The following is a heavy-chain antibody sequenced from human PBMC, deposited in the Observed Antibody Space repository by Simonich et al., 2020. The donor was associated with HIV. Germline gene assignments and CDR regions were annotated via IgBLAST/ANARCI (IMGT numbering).Heavy chain of an antibody. V-gene: IGHV1-3*01. D-gene: IGHD1-1*01. CDR3: ARDSATRTDAGAFDI. CDR1: GYTFTTYS. CDR2: INAGNGNT. Sequence: QVHLVQSGAEVKKPGASVKPSCKASGYTFTTYSMHWVRQAPGQRLEWMGWINAGNGNTKYSQKFQGRVTITRDTSASTAYMELSSLTSEDTAVYYCARDSATRTDAGAFDIWGQGTMVTVSS. J-gene: IGHJ3*02.